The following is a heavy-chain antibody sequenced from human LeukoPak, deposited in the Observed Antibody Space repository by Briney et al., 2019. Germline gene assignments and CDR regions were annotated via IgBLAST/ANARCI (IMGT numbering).Heavy chain of an antibody. D-gene: IGHD3-22*01. Sequence: GGSLRLSCAASGFTFSSYGMHWVRQAPGKGLEWVAFIRYDGSNKYYADSVKGRFTISRDNSKNTLYLQMNSLRAEGTAVYYCAKDSYYYDSSGYLDYRGQGTLVTVSS. CDR2: IRYDGSNK. J-gene: IGHJ4*02. CDR1: GFTFSSYG. CDR3: AKDSYYYDSSGYLDY. V-gene: IGHV3-30*02.